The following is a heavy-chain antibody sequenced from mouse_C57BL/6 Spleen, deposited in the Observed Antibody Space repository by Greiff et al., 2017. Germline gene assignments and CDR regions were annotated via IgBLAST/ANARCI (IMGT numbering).Heavy chain of an antibody. CDR3: ATPLLLRYYFDY. D-gene: IGHD1-1*01. CDR1: GYTFTSYW. Sequence: QVQLQQPGAELVKPGASVKLSCKASGYTFTSYWMHWVKQRPGQGLEWIGMIHPNSGSTNYNEKFKSKATLTVDKSSSTAYMQLSSLTSEDSAVYYCATPLLLRYYFDYGGQGTTLTVSS. V-gene: IGHV1-64*01. J-gene: IGHJ2*01. CDR2: IHPNSGST.